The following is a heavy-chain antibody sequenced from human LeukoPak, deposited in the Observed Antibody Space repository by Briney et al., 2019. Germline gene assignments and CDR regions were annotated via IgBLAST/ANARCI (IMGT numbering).Heavy chain of an antibody. V-gene: IGHV3-48*01. CDR1: GFTFSSYA. CDR2: ISSSSSTI. CDR3: AREGGTYSSNLDYFDY. Sequence: GGSLRLSCAASGFTFSSYAMSWVRQAPGKGLEWVSYISSSSSTIYYADSVKGRFTISRDNAKNSLYLQMDSLRAEDTAMYYCAREGGTYSSNLDYFDYWGQGTLVTVSS. D-gene: IGHD6-13*01. J-gene: IGHJ4*02.